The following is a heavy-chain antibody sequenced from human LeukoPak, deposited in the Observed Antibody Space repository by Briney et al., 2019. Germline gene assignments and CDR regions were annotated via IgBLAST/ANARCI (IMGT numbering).Heavy chain of an antibody. CDR1: GFTFDSFA. CDR3: ARGSGTHYYHYSMDV. CDR2: ISSNGGST. Sequence: PGGSLRLSCTASGFTFDSFALHWVRQAPGKGLEYVSGISSNGGSTTLANSVKGRFTISRDNSKNTLYLQMGSLRPEDMAVYYCARGSGTHYYHYSMDVWGQGTTVIVSS. V-gene: IGHV3-64*01. D-gene: IGHD3-10*01. J-gene: IGHJ6*02.